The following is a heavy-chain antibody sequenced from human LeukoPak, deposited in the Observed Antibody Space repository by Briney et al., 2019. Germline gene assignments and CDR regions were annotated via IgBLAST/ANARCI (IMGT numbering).Heavy chain of an antibody. CDR2: IYNGGNT. CDR1: GVSINTYY. Sequence: SEALSLTCTVSGVSINTYYASWIRQAPGKGLEFIGFIYNGGNTNYNPSLKSRATISVDTSNNQFSLRLTSVTAADTAMYYCAAGPWELDFWGQGTLVTVSS. J-gene: IGHJ4*02. V-gene: IGHV4-4*09. CDR3: AAGPWELDF. D-gene: IGHD1-26*01.